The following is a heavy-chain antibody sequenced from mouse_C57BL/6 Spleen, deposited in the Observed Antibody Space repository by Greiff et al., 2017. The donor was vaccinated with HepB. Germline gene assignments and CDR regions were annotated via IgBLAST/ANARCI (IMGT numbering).Heavy chain of an antibody. J-gene: IGHJ1*03. CDR1: GYSITSDY. CDR3: ARSYYGYDSWYFDV. CDR2: ISYSGST. Sequence: EVQVVESGPGLAKPSQTLSLTCSVTGYSITSDYWNWIRKFPGNKLEYMGYISYSGSTYYNPSHTSRISITRVTTTNQYYLQLNSVTTEDTATYYCARSYYGYDSWYFDVWGTGTTVTVSS. D-gene: IGHD2-2*01. V-gene: IGHV3-8*01.